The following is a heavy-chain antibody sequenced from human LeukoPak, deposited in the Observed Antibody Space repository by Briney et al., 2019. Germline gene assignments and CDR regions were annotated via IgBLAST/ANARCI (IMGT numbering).Heavy chain of an antibody. CDR3: ARDYGSTLDYYYYYYMDV. CDR1: GFTFSSYA. D-gene: IGHD3-10*01. V-gene: IGHV3-30-3*01. CDR2: ISYDGSNK. Sequence: GGSLRLSCAASGFTFSSYAMHWVRQAPGKGLEWVAVISYDGSNKYYADSVKGRFTISRDNSKNTLYLQMNSLRAEDTAVYYCARDYGSTLDYYYYYYMDVWGKGTTVTVSS. J-gene: IGHJ6*03.